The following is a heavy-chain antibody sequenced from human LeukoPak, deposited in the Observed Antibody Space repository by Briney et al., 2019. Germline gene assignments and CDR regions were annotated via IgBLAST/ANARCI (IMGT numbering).Heavy chain of an antibody. J-gene: IGHJ4*02. CDR3: ARGPPADYYDRSGFYPCFDY. V-gene: IGHV4-34*01. Sequence: AETLSLTCAVYGGSVSGYYWRWIRQPPGKGLEWIGEINHSGNTNYNPSLKSRVTISVDMSKDQFSLKLGSVTAADTAVYDCARGPPADYYDRSGFYPCFDYWGQGALVTVSS. D-gene: IGHD3-22*01. CDR1: GGSVSGYY. CDR2: INHSGNT.